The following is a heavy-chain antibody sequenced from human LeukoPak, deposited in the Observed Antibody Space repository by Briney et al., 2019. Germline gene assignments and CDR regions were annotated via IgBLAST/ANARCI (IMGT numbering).Heavy chain of an antibody. D-gene: IGHD2-2*01. Sequence: GGSLRLSCAASGFTFSGSAMHWVRQASGKGLEWVGRIRSKANNYATAYAASVKGRFTISRDDLQNTAYLEMNSLKTGDTGVYYCSSGGYCTSTSCYGVYWGQGTLVTVSS. V-gene: IGHV3-73*01. J-gene: IGHJ4*02. CDR1: GFTFSGSA. CDR3: SSGGYCTSTSCYGVY. CDR2: IRSKANNYAT.